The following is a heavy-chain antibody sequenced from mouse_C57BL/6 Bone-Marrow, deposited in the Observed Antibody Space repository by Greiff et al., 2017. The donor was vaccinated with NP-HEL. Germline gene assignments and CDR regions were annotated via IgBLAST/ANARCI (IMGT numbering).Heavy chain of an antibody. CDR1: GFTFSDYG. CDR3: ARRGVVAKYYYAMDY. D-gene: IGHD1-1*01. V-gene: IGHV5-17*01. Sequence: EVQRVESGGGLVKPGGSLKLSCAASGFTFSDYGMHWVRQAPEKGLEWVAYISSGSSTIYYADTVKGRFTISRDNAKNTLFLQMTSLRSEDTAMYYCARRGVVAKYYYAMDYWGQGTSVTVSS. J-gene: IGHJ4*01. CDR2: ISSGSSTI.